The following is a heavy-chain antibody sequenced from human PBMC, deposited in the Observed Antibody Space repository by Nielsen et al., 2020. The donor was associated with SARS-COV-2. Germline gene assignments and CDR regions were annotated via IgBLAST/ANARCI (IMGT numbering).Heavy chain of an antibody. CDR2: IYHSGST. V-gene: IGHV4-30-2*01. J-gene: IGHJ5*02. CDR3: ARGNRYCSGGSCYSMKNWFDP. D-gene: IGHD2-15*01. Sequence: TLSLTCAVSGGSISSGGYSWSWIRQPPGKGLEWIGYIYHSGSTYYNPSLKSRVTISVDRSKNQFSLKLSSVTAADTAVYYCARGNRYCSGGSCYSMKNWFDPWGQGTLVTVSS. CDR1: GGSISSGGYS.